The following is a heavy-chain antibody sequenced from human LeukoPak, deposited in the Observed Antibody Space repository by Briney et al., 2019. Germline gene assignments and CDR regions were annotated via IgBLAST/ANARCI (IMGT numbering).Heavy chain of an antibody. CDR1: GGSISSSSYY. Sequence: SETLSLTCTVSGGSISSSSYYWGWIRQPPGKGLEWIGSIYYSGSTNYNPSLKSRVTISVDTSKNQFSLKLSSVTAADTAVYYCARDSSAARPFGYYYMDVWGKGTTVTVSS. CDR2: IYYSGST. J-gene: IGHJ6*03. D-gene: IGHD6-6*01. V-gene: IGHV4-39*07. CDR3: ARDSSAARPFGYYYMDV.